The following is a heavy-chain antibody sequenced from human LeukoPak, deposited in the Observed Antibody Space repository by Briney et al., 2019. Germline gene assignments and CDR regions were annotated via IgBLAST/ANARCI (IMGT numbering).Heavy chain of an antibody. CDR2: ISSSSSYI. J-gene: IGHJ4*02. CDR1: GFTFSSYS. D-gene: IGHD4-11*01. Sequence: GGSLRLSCAASGFTFSSYSMNWVRQAPGKWLEWVSSISSSSSYIYYADSVKGRFTISRDNAKNSLYLQMNSLRAEDTAVYYCARGGSKYLPFDYRGQGTLVTVSS. V-gene: IGHV3-21*01. CDR3: ARGGSKYLPFDY.